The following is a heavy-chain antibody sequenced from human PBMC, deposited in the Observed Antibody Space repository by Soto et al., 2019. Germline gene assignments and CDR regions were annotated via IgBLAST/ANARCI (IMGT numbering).Heavy chain of an antibody. CDR2: IYYSGST. CDR3: LRLKGYCITTGCYGRYAIDV. J-gene: IGHJ6*02. CDR1: GYSLSTNKW. Sequence: AETLSVTCAVSGYSLSTNKWLGWIRQPPGKGLEWIGSIYYSGSTNYNPSLKSRVTVSVDTSKNQFSLKVSSVTAADTAVYYCLRLKGYCITTGCYGRYAIDVGGQGTPVNGSS. D-gene: IGHD2-2*01. V-gene: IGHV4-28*01.